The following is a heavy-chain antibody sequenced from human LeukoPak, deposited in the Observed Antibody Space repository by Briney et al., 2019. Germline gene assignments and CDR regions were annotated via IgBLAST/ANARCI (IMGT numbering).Heavy chain of an antibody. CDR2: IYSGGST. J-gene: IGHJ5*02. CDR1: GFTFDDYG. CDR3: AREAAA. Sequence: GGSLRLSCAASGFTFDDYGMSWVRQAPGKGLEWVSVIYSGGSTYYADSVKGRFTISRDNSKNTLYLQMNSLRAEDTAVYYCAREAAAWGQGTLVTVSS. V-gene: IGHV3-53*01.